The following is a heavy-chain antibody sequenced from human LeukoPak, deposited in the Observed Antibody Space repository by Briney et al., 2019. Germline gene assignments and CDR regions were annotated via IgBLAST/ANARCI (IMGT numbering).Heavy chain of an antibody. D-gene: IGHD2-21*01. Sequence: PAASVKVSCKASGYTFTSYGISWVRQAPGQGLEWMGWIGPYNGNTNYAPKLQGRLTMTTDTSTSTAYMELRGLRSDDTAVYYCARDRQCGYWGQGTLVTVSS. CDR1: GYTFTSYG. V-gene: IGHV1-18*01. CDR3: ARDRQCGY. J-gene: IGHJ4*02. CDR2: IGPYNGNT.